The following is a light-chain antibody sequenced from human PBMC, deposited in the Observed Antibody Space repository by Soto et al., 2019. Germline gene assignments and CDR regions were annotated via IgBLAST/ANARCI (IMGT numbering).Light chain of an antibody. J-gene: IGLJ2*01. CDR3: TAFAGLNNFVV. V-gene: IGLV2-8*01. Sequence: QSALTQPPSASGSPGQSVTISCTGTSSDVGGYNYVSWYQQQPGKAPKLMIYDVIKRPSGVPDRFSGSKSVNTASLTVSGLQAEDEADYYCTAFAGLNNFVVFGGGTKVTVL. CDR1: SSDVGGYNY. CDR2: DVI.